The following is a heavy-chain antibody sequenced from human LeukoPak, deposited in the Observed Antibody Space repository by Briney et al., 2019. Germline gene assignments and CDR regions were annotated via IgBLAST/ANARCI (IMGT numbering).Heavy chain of an antibody. J-gene: IGHJ4*02. CDR1: GFVLSDYG. CDR3: AKQSDSGYHSEGPKT. Sequence: GGSLRLSCTASGFVLSDYGMHWVRQAPGKGLEWVAFVRNDGSNEYYVGSVKGRFTISRDKSKNTLYLQMNSLRAEDTAVYSCAKQSDSGYHSEGPKTWGLGTLVTVSS. CDR2: VRNDGSNE. D-gene: IGHD5-12*01. V-gene: IGHV3-30*02.